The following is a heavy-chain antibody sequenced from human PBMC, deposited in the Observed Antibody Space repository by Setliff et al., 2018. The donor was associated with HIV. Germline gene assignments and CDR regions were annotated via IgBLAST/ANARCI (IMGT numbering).Heavy chain of an antibody. CDR2: IIPMFGTG. J-gene: IGHJ6*02. V-gene: IGHV1-69*05. Sequence: GASVKVSCKTSGGTFSSYGISWVRQAPGQGLEWMGGIIPMFGTGFYAQKFQGSVTITTDESRSTAYMELSSLSSGDTAVFYCARVGHSSSYHYYGMDVWGQGTTVTVSS. CDR1: GGTFSSYG. D-gene: IGHD6-13*01. CDR3: ARVGHSSSYHYYGMDV.